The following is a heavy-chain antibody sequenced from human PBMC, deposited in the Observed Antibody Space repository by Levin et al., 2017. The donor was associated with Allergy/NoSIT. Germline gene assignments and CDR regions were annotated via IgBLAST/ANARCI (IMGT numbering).Heavy chain of an antibody. D-gene: IGHD3-10*01. CDR1: GVSISSYY. Sequence: SQTLSLTCTVSGVSISSYYWSWNRQPPGKGLEWIGFIYYSGSTNYNPSLKSRVTISLDTSKNQFSLRLSSVTAADTAVYYCARHTNYNSPVPYFHYWGRGSLVTVSS. CDR2: IYYSGST. V-gene: IGHV4-59*08. J-gene: IGHJ4*02. CDR3: ARHTNYNSPVPYFHY.